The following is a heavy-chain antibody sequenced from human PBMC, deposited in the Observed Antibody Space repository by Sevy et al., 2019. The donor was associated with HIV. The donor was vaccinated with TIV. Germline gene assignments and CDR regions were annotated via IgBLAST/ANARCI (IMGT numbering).Heavy chain of an antibody. J-gene: IGHJ2*01. CDR3: ARDSGYCSGGSCGNAGYFDL. V-gene: IGHV3-53*01. Sequence: GGSLRLSCAASGFTVSSNYMSWVRQAPGKGLEWVSVIYSGGSTYYADSVKGRFTISRDNSKNTLYLQMNSLRAEDTAVYYCARDSGYCSGGSCGNAGYFDLWGRGTLVTVSS. D-gene: IGHD2-15*01. CDR2: IYSGGST. CDR1: GFTVSSNY.